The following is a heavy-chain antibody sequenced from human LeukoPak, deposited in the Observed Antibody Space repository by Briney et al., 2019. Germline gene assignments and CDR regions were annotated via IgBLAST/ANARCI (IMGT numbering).Heavy chain of an antibody. Sequence: GGSLRLSCAASGFTVSSNYMSWVRQAPGKGLEWVSVIYSGGSTYYAGSVKGRFTISRDNSKNTLYLQMNSLRAEDTAVYYCARSNSGPPDYWGQGTLVTVSS. J-gene: IGHJ4*02. CDR2: IYSGGST. D-gene: IGHD6-19*01. CDR3: ARSNSGPPDY. V-gene: IGHV3-53*01. CDR1: GFTVSSNY.